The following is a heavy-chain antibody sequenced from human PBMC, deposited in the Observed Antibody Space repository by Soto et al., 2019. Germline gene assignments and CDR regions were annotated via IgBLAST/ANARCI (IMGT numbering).Heavy chain of an antibody. V-gene: IGHV4-34*01. Sequence: SETLSLTCAVYGGSFSGYYWSWIRQPPGKGLEWIGEINHSGSTNYNPTPKSRVTISVDTSKNQFSLKLSSVTAADTAVYYCARARVYEYSSWYWGRWWFDPWGQGPLVSVSS. CDR2: INHSGST. J-gene: IGHJ5*02. D-gene: IGHD6-13*01. CDR1: GGSFSGYY. CDR3: ARARVYEYSSWYWGRWWFDP.